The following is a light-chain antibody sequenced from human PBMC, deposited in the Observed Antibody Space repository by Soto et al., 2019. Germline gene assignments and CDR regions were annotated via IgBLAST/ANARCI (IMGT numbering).Light chain of an antibody. V-gene: IGKV3-11*01. Sequence: IVLTQSPATLSFSPVERATLSCRASQSVSSYLAWYQQKPGQAPRLLIYDTSNRATGIPARFSGSRSGTDFTLTISSLEPEDDAVYYCQQRSIVPLTLGGGQKVE. CDR1: QSVSSY. CDR2: DTS. CDR3: QQRSIVPLT. J-gene: IGKJ4*01.